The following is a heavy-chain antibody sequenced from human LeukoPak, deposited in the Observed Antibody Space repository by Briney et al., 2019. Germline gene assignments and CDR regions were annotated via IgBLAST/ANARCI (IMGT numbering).Heavy chain of an antibody. D-gene: IGHD4-17*01. CDR1: GGTFSSYA. J-gene: IGHJ4*02. Sequence: ASVKVSCKASGGTFSSYAISWVRQAPGQGLEWMGRIIPIFGTANYAQKFQGRVTITTDESTSTAYMELSSLRSEDTAVYYCARGVARVTTYLDYWGQGTLVTVSS. CDR2: IIPIFGTA. CDR3: ARGVARVTTYLDY. V-gene: IGHV1-69*05.